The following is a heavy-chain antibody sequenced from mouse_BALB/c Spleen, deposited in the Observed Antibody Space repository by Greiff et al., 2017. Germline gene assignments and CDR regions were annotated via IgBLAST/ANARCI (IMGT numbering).Heavy chain of an antibody. CDR3: ARNGNYGYDGFFDY. CDR2: IWSGGST. Sequence: VQVVESGPGLVQPSQSLSITCTVSGFSLTSYGVHWVRQSPGKGLEWLGVIWSGGSTDYNAAFISRLSISKDNSKSQVFFKMNSLQADDTAIYYCARNGNYGYDGFFDYWGQGTTLTVSS. V-gene: IGHV2-4-1*01. CDR1: GFSLTSYG. D-gene: IGHD2-2*01. J-gene: IGHJ2*01.